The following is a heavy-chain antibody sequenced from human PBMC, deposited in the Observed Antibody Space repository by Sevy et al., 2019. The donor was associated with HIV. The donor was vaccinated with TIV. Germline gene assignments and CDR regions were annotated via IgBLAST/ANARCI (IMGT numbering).Heavy chain of an antibody. CDR1: GYSFTTYA. CDR2: ISPFHGNT. Sequence: ASVKVSCKASGYSFTTYAITWVRQAPGQGLEWMGWISPFHGNTNYAQKLQGRVSMTTDTSTSTAYMELTSLRSDDTAGYYCARVFGGRLYNGRFDPWGQGTLVTVSS. V-gene: IGHV1-18*01. CDR3: ARVFGGRLYNGRFDP. J-gene: IGHJ5*02. D-gene: IGHD3-16*01.